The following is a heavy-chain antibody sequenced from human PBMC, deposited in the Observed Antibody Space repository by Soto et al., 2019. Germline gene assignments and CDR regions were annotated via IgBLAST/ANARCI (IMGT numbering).Heavy chain of an antibody. Sequence: GGSLRLSCSASGFTFSSYAMHWVRQAPGKGLEYVSAISSNGGSTYYADSVKGRFTISRDNSKNTLYLQMSSLRAEDTAVYYCVKPLRVGSYPIGYYYYGMDVWGQGTTVTVAS. V-gene: IGHV3-64D*08. D-gene: IGHD1-26*01. CDR2: ISSNGGST. CDR3: VKPLRVGSYPIGYYYYGMDV. J-gene: IGHJ6*02. CDR1: GFTFSSYA.